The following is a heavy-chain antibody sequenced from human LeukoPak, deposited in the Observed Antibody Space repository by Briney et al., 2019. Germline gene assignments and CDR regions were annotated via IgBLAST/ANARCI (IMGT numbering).Heavy chain of an antibody. CDR1: GFIFSKYD. J-gene: IGHJ4*02. CDR2: IQYDGSNK. Sequence: GGSLRLSCAASGFIFSKYDMHWVRQAPGKGLEWVAFIQYDGSNKYYADSVKGRFTISRDNSKNTLYLQMNSLRVEDTAVYYCARRGSTGGYCFDYWGQGTLVTVSS. D-gene: IGHD2-15*01. V-gene: IGHV3-30*02. CDR3: ARRGSTGGYCFDY.